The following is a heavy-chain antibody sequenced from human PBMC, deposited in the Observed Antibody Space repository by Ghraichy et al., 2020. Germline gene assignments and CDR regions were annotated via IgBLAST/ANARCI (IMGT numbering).Heavy chain of an antibody. V-gene: IGHV3-23*01. Sequence: GGSLRLSCAASGFTFSNYAMNWVRQAPGKGLEWVSAISSSGGSTYYTDSVKGRFTISGDNSKNTLNLQMNSLRAEDTAVYFCAKGGPTYYYDVWGQGTTVTVSS. D-gene: IGHD3-10*01. CDR1: GFTFSNYA. J-gene: IGHJ6*02. CDR2: ISSSGGST. CDR3: AKGGPTYYYDV.